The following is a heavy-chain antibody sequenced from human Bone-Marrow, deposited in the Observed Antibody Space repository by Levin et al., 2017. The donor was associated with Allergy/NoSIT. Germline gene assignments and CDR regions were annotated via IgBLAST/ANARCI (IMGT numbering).Heavy chain of an antibody. J-gene: IGHJ4*02. V-gene: IGHV3-30*18. D-gene: IGHD3-16*02. CDR2: ISFDGNKK. CDR3: AKDFFVWGPYRARPLDY. Sequence: GGSLRLSCASSGLNFSAHDMHWVRQGPGKGLEWLAVISFDGNKKYYEDSVKGRFTISRENSKNTLYLQMNSLRPEDTAVYYCAKDFFVWGPYRARPLDYWGQGTLVTVAS. CDR1: GLNFSAHD.